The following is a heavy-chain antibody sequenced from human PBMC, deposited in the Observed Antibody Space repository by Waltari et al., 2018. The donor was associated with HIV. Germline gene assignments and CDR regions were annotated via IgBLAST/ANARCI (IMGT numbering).Heavy chain of an antibody. Sequence: QVQLQESRPGLVKPSQTLSLTRPVSGRSIRSGSYYWRWIRQPAGKGLEWIGRIYTSGSTNYNPSLKSRVTISVDTSKNQFSLKLSSVTAADTAVYYCARRGIQLWFYAFDIWGQGTMVTVSS. CDR2: IYTSGST. J-gene: IGHJ3*02. V-gene: IGHV4-61*02. CDR3: ARRGIQLWFYAFDI. CDR1: GRSIRSGSYY. D-gene: IGHD5-18*01.